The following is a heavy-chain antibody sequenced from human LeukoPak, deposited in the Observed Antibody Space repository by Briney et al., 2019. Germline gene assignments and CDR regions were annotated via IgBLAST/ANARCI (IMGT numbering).Heavy chain of an antibody. Sequence: GASVKVSCKASGGAFSSYTISWVRQAPGQGLEWMGRIIPILDITNYAQKFQGRVTITADKSTSTAYMELSSLKSEDTAVYYCSVGGLFEGGGSYFDYWGQGTLVTVSS. D-gene: IGHD3-16*02. CDR3: SVGGLFEGGGSYFDY. CDR1: GGAFSSYT. V-gene: IGHV1-69*02. J-gene: IGHJ4*02. CDR2: IIPILDIT.